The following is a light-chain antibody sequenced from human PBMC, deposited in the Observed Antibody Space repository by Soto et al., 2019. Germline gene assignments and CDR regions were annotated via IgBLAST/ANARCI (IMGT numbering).Light chain of an antibody. CDR1: SGHSSYA. Sequence: QPVLTQSPSASASXGAXXXXTCTLSSGHSSYAIAWHQQQPEKGPRYLMKLNSDGSHSKGDGIPDRFSGSSSGAERYLTISSLQSEDEADYYCQTWGTGIQVFGGGTKLTVL. CDR2: LNSDGSH. CDR3: QTWGTGIQV. V-gene: IGLV4-69*01. J-gene: IGLJ2*01.